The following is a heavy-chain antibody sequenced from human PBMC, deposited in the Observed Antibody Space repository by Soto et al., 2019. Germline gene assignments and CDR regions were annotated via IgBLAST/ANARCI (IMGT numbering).Heavy chain of an antibody. CDR1: GYTFTSYG. D-gene: IGHD3-10*01. V-gene: IGHV1-18*01. CDR2: ISAYNGNT. J-gene: IGHJ4*02. CDR3: ARVVSAYYGSGSYGY. Sequence: QVQLVQSGAEVKKPGASVKVSCKASGYTFTSYGISWVRQAPGQGLEWMGWISAYNGNTNYAQKLQGRVTMTTDTSXXTAYMELRSLSSDDTAVYYCARVVSAYYGSGSYGYWGQGTLVTVSS.